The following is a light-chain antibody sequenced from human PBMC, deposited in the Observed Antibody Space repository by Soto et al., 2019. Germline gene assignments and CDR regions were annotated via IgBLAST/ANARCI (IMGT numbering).Light chain of an antibody. Sequence: QSVLTQPPSVSGSPGQSVTISCTGTSSDVGSYNRVSWYQQPPGTAPKVMIYDVSNRPSGVPDHFSGSKSGNTASLTISGLQAEDESDYYCSSYTSSSTYVFGTGTKVTVL. J-gene: IGLJ1*01. CDR2: DVS. V-gene: IGLV2-18*02. CDR3: SSYTSSSTYV. CDR1: SSDVGSYNR.